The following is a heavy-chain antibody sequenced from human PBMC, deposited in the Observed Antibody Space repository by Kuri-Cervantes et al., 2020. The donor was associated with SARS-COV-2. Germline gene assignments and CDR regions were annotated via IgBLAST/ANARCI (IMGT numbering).Heavy chain of an antibody. J-gene: IGHJ4*02. CDR2: IWYDESNK. CDR1: GFTFSSYG. Sequence: GESLKISCAASGFTFSSYGMHWVRQAPGKGLEWVAVIWYDESNKYYADSVKGRFTISRDNSKNTLYLQMNSLRAEDTAVYYCARGFRGGSYPIMDDYWGQGTLVTVSS. D-gene: IGHD1-26*01. V-gene: IGHV3-33*01. CDR3: ARGFRGGSYPIMDDY.